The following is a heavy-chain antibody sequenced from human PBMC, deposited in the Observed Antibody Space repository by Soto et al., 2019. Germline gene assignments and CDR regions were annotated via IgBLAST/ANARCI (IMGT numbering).Heavy chain of an antibody. CDR2: ILPTLHTT. D-gene: IGHD2-15*01. J-gene: IGHJ1*01. CDR1: GVTFFNSG. CDR3: ASGPGYCSGGSCRPSEYFRH. Sequence: QVHLVQSGAEVKKPGSSVKVSCKASGVTFFNSGFSWVRQAPGQGLGWVGGILPTLHTTKYAQSFRGRVTITADESTSTAYMELSSLRADDTAVYYCASGPGYCSGGSCRPSEYFRHWGQGTLLIVSS. V-gene: IGHV1-69*11.